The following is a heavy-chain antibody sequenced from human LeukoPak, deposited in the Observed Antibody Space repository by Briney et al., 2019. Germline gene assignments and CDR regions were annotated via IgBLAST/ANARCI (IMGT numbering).Heavy chain of an antibody. D-gene: IGHD6-13*01. CDR2: IYYRGST. Sequence: SETLSLTCTVSGGSISSGGYYWSWIRQHPGKGLEWIGYIYYRGSTYYNPSLKSRVTISVDTSKNQFSLKLSSVTAADTAVYYCARVAPAAGTIPWGFDYWGQGTLVTVSS. J-gene: IGHJ4*02. V-gene: IGHV4-31*03. CDR1: GGSISSGGYY. CDR3: ARVAPAAGTIPWGFDY.